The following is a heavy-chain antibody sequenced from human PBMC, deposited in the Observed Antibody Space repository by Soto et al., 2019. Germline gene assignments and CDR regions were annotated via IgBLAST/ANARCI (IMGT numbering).Heavy chain of an antibody. CDR3: ASVGWAYSSYESSWFDP. CDR1: GGSISSGGYS. V-gene: IGHV4-30-2*01. Sequence: QLQLQESGSGLVKPSQTLSLTCAVSGGSISSGGYSWSWIRQPPGKGLEWIGYIYHSGSTYYNPSLKSRVTISVDRSKNQFSLKLSSVTAADTAVYYCASVGWAYSSYESSWFDPWGQGTLVTVSS. D-gene: IGHD4-4*01. J-gene: IGHJ5*02. CDR2: IYHSGST.